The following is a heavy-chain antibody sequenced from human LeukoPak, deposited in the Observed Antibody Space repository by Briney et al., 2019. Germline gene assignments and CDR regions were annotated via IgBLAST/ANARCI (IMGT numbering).Heavy chain of an antibody. D-gene: IGHD3-9*01. CDR3: ARDDFEYSVHYGMDV. Sequence: PSETLSLTCSVSGGSISTYYWSWIRQPAGKGLQWNGRVHRSGNTNYNPSLQSRVTMSVDTSKNQNSLRLKFVTAADTAVYYCARDDFEYSVHYGMDVWGQGTAVTVSS. CDR2: VHRSGNT. J-gene: IGHJ6*02. V-gene: IGHV4-4*07. CDR1: GGSISTYY.